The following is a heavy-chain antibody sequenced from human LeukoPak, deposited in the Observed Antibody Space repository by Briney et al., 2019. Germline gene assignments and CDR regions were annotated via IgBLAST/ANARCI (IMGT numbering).Heavy chain of an antibody. CDR2: MNPNSGNT. CDR1: GYTFTSYD. Sequence: ASVKVSCKASGYTFTSYDINWVRQATGQGLEWMGWMNPNSGNTGYAQKFQGRVTMTRNTSISTAYMELSSLRSEDTAVYYCARGRVFGNYDAFDIWGQGTMVTVSS. J-gene: IGHJ3*02. CDR3: ARGRVFGNYDAFDI. V-gene: IGHV1-8*01. D-gene: IGHD4-11*01.